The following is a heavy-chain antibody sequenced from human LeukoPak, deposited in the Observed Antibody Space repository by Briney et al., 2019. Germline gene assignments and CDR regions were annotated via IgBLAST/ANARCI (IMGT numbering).Heavy chain of an antibody. J-gene: IGHJ3*02. Sequence: ASVKVSCKASGYTFTGYYMHWVRQAPGQGLEWMGWINPNSGGTNYAQKFQGRVTITRDTSISTAYMELSRLRSDDTAVYYCARAGGSSDAFDIWGQGTMVTVSS. CDR2: INPNSGGT. CDR3: ARAGGSSDAFDI. D-gene: IGHD2-8*02. CDR1: GYTFTGYY. V-gene: IGHV1-2*02.